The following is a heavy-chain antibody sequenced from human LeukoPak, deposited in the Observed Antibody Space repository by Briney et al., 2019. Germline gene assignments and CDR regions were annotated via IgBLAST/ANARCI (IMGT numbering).Heavy chain of an antibody. Sequence: SEALSLTCTVSGGSISSYYWSWIRQPAGNELEWIGRIHTIGSTNYNPSLKSRVTMSVDTSKNQFSLKLSSVTAADTAVYYCARDPIVGGIGNWFDPWGQGTLVTVSS. D-gene: IGHD1-26*01. J-gene: IGHJ5*02. CDR1: GGSISSYY. CDR3: ARDPIVGGIGNWFDP. V-gene: IGHV4-4*07. CDR2: IHTIGST.